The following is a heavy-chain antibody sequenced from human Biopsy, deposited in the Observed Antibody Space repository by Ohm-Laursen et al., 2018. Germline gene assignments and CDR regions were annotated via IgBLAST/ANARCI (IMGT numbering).Heavy chain of an antibody. J-gene: IGHJ5*01. CDR2: SNTDGSHT. Sequence: SLRLSCTAFGFTFSSYWMHWVRQAPGKGLVWVPRSNTDGSHTNYADSVKGRFTTSTDNAKNTLYLYMSSLTVEDTAVYFCARDASQWFDSWGQGTPVTISS. V-gene: IGHV3-74*01. CDR3: ARDASQWFDS. CDR1: GFTFSSYW.